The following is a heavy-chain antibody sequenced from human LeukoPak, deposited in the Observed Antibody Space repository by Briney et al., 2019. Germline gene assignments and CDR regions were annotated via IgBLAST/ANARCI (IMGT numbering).Heavy chain of an antibody. CDR2: IIPILGIA. V-gene: IGHV1-69*04. J-gene: IGHJ4*02. Sequence: ASVKVSCKASGGTFSSYAISWVRQAPGQGLEWMGRIIPILGIANYAQKFQGRVTITADKSTSTAYMELSSLRSEDTAVYYCADYGNSPGYFDYWGRGTLVTVSS. D-gene: IGHD4-17*01. CDR3: ADYGNSPGYFDY. CDR1: GGTFSSYA.